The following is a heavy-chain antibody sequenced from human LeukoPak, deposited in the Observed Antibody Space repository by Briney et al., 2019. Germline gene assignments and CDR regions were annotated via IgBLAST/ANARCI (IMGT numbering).Heavy chain of an antibody. CDR2: ISPSGDIT. V-gene: IGHV3-23*01. CDR1: GFTFSNHG. D-gene: IGHD3-10*01. CDR3: ASSITMVRGDSY. J-gene: IGHJ4*02. Sequence: PGGSLRLSCAASGFTFSNHGMNWVRQAPGKGLEWVSGISPSGDITYYADSVKGRFTISRDNAKNSLYLQMNSLRAEDTAVYYCASSITMVRGDSYWGQGTLVTVSS.